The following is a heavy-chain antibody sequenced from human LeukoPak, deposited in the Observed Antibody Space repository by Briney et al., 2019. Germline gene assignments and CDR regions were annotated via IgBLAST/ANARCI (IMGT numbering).Heavy chain of an antibody. Sequence: ASVKVSFKASGYTFSSYSIAWVRQAPGQGLEWMGWISGYNGNTNYAQKLQGRGSMTTDTSTTTAYMELRSLTSDDTALYYCARSSLGTITAGPFDYWGQGTLVTVSS. CDR2: ISGYNGNT. D-gene: IGHD5-12*01. J-gene: IGHJ4*02. CDR1: GYTFSSYS. V-gene: IGHV1-18*01. CDR3: ARSSLGTITAGPFDY.